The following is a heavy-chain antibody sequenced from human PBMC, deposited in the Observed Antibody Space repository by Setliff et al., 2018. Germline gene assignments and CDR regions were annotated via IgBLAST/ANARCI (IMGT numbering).Heavy chain of an antibody. D-gene: IGHD3-22*01. CDR2: IKQDGSEK. CDR3: ANGWGYYYDSSGYYSDAFDI. CDR1: GYTSSSYA. V-gene: IGHV3-7*01. Sequence: QPGGSLRLSCAASGYTSSSYAMTWVRQAPGKGLEWVANIKQDGSEKYYADSVQGRLTISRDNSKNTLYLQMNSLRAEDTAVYYCANGWGYYYDSSGYYSDAFDIWGQGTMVTVSS. J-gene: IGHJ3*02.